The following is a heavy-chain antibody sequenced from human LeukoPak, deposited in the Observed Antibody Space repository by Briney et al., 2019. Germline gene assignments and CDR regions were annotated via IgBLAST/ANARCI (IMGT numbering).Heavy chain of an antibody. J-gene: IGHJ4*02. Sequence: PSETLSLTCTISRGSISTYYWSWIRQPPGKGLEWIGYISTGGSTNYNPSRKSRVTISVDTSKNQFSLNLSSVTAADTAVYYCARRRTTGTTGYFDYWGQGTLVTVSS. V-gene: IGHV4-4*09. CDR1: RGSISTYY. D-gene: IGHD1-1*01. CDR3: ARRRTTGTTGYFDY. CDR2: ISTGGST.